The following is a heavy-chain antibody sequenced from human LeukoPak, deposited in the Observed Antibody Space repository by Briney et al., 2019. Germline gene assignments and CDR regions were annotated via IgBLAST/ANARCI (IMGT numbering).Heavy chain of an antibody. CDR2: INPNSGGT. J-gene: IGHJ4*02. CDR1: GYTFTGYY. Sequence: GASVKVSCKASGYTFTGYYMHWVRQAPGQGLAWMGWINPNSGGTNYAQKFQGRVTMTRDTSISTAYMELSRLRSDDTAVYYCARDRTAVVVAATFRCDYWGQGTLVTVSS. CDR3: ARDRTAVVVAATFRCDY. V-gene: IGHV1-2*02. D-gene: IGHD2-15*01.